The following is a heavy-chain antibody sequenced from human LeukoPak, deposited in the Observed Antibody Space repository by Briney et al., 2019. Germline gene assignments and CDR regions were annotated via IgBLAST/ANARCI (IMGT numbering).Heavy chain of an antibody. J-gene: IGHJ5*02. V-gene: IGHV1-69*04. Sequence: ASVKVSCKASGYTLTGNSMHWVRQAPGQGLEWMGRIIPILGVANYAQKFQGRVTITADKSTSTAYMELSSLRSEDTAVYYCARGTLDIVATGDWFDPWGQGTLVTVSS. D-gene: IGHD5-12*01. CDR3: ARGTLDIVATGDWFDP. CDR1: GYTLTGNS. CDR2: IIPILGVA.